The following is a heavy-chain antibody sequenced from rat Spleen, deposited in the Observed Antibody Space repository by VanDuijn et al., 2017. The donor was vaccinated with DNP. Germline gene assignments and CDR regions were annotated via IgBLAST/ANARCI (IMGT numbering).Heavy chain of an antibody. CDR2: ISTSGSRT. J-gene: IGHJ3*01. V-gene: IGHV5-25*01. Sequence: EVQLVESGGGLVQPGRSLNLSCAASGFTFSNYYMAWVRQAPKKGLEWVASISTSGSRTYYPDSVKGRFTISRDDAKSCLYLHMNSLKSEDTATYYCARQRVMYTTATGFAYWGQGTLVTVSS. D-gene: IGHD1-6*01. CDR1: GFTFSNYY. CDR3: ARQRVMYTTATGFAY.